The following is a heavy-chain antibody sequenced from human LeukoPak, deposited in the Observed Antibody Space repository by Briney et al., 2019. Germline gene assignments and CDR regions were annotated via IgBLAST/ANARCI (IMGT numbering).Heavy chain of an antibody. J-gene: IGHJ4*02. CDR3: ARMVPARYFDY. D-gene: IGHD2-2*01. CDR1: GYSISSGYY. Sequence: SETLSLTCTVSGYSISSGYYWGWIRQPPGKGLEWIGSIYHSGSTYYNPSLKSRVTISVDTSKNQFSLKLSSVTAADTAVYYCARMVPARYFDYWGQGTLVTVSS. V-gene: IGHV4-38-2*02. CDR2: IYHSGST.